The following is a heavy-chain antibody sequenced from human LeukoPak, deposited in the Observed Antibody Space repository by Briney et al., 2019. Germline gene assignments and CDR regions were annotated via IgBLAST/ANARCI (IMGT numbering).Heavy chain of an antibody. V-gene: IGHV3-23*01. CDR2: ISGSGGST. D-gene: IGHD2-2*01. Sequence: GGSLRLSCAASGFTFSSYAMSWVRQAPGKGLESVSAISGSGGSTYYADSVKGRFTISRDNSKNTLYLQMNSLRAEDTAVYYCAKEGCSSTSCYGSYWGQGTLVTVSS. CDR3: AKEGCSSTSCYGSY. J-gene: IGHJ4*02. CDR1: GFTFSSYA.